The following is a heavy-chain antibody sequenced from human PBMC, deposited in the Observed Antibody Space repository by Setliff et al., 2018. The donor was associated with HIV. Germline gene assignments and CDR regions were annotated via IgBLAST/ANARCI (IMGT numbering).Heavy chain of an antibody. J-gene: IGHJ3*02. CDR3: ARSNSIKGYSYGPDAFDI. Sequence: SETLSLTCTVSGGSFSTYYWSWIRQPPGKGLEWIGYIFYSGSTNYNPSLNSRVTISVDSSKNQFSLNLTSVTPADTAVYYCARSNSIKGYSYGPDAFDIWGQGTMVTVSS. V-gene: IGHV4-59*01. CDR1: GGSFSTYY. D-gene: IGHD5-18*01. CDR2: IFYSGST.